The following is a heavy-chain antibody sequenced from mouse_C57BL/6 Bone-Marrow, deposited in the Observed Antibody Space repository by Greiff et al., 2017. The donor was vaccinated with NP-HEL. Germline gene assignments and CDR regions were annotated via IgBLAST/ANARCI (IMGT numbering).Heavy chain of an antibody. V-gene: IGHV5-4*01. J-gene: IGHJ4*01. CDR2: ISDGGSYT. CDR1: GFTFSSYA. Sequence: EVKLEESGGGLVKPGGSLKLSCAASGFTFSSYAMSWVRQTPEKRLEWVATISDGGSYTYYPDNVKGRFTISRDNAKNNLYLQMSHLKSEDTAMYYCARELGEGAMDYWGQGTSVTVSS. D-gene: IGHD4-1*01. CDR3: ARELGEGAMDY.